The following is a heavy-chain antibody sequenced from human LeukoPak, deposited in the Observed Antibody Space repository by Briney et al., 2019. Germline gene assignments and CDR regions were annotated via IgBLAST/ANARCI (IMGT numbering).Heavy chain of an antibody. Sequence: SETLSLTCTVSGGSISSSYWSWIRQPPWKGLEWIGYIYYSGSTNYNPSLKSRVTISGDTSKNQFSLKLSSVTAADTAVYYCAREGYCTNGECYRGNFDYWGQGTLVAVSS. CDR1: GGSISSSY. V-gene: IGHV4-59*01. CDR2: IYYSGST. D-gene: IGHD2-8*01. CDR3: AREGYCTNGECYRGNFDY. J-gene: IGHJ4*02.